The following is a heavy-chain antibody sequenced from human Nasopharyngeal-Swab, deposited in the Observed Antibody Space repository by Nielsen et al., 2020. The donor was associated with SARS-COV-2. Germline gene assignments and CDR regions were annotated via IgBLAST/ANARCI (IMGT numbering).Heavy chain of an antibody. J-gene: IGHJ6*02. V-gene: IGHV3-21*01. CDR1: GFTFSSYS. CDR2: ISSSSSYI. Sequence: GGSLRLSCAASGFTFSSYSMNWVRQAQGKGLEWVSSISSSSSYIYYADSVKGRFTIYRDNAKNSLYLQMNSLRAEDTVVYYCARDEHLAYGMDVWGQGTTVTVSS. D-gene: IGHD2-21*01. CDR3: ARDEHLAYGMDV.